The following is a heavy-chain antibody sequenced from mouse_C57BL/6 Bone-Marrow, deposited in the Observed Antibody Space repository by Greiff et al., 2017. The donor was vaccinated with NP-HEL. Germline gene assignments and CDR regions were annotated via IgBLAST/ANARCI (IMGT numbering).Heavy chain of an antibody. V-gene: IGHV5-4*03. CDR3: ARGSSGTAMDY. J-gene: IGHJ4*01. Sequence: EVKLQESGGGLVKPGGSLKLSCAASGFTFSSYAMSWVRQTPEKRLEWVATISDGGSYTYYPDNVKGRFTISRDNAKNNLYLQMSHLKSEDTAMYYCARGSSGTAMDYWGQGTSVTVSS. CDR1: GFTFSSYA. CDR2: ISDGGSYT. D-gene: IGHD4-1*01.